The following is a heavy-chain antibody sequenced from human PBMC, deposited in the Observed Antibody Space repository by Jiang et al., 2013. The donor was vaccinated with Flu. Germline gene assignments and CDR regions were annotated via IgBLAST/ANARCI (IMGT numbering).Heavy chain of an antibody. Sequence: SGAEVKKPGASVRVPCKASGYIFSNYYIHWVRQAPGQGLEWMGIINPNRGSTSYAQKFQGRVTMTGDTSTRTVYMELSSLRSEDTAVYYCARENLFGVVINEHYGMDVWGQGTTVTVSS. CDR2: INPNRGST. J-gene: IGHJ6*02. CDR3: ARENLFGVVINEHYGMDV. CDR1: GYIFSNYY. D-gene: IGHD3-3*01. V-gene: IGHV1-46*01.